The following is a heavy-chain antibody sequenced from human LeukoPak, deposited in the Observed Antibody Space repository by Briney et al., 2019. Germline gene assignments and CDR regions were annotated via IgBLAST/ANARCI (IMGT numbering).Heavy chain of an antibody. V-gene: IGHV1-18*01. Sequence: GASVKVSCKASGYTFTSYGISWVRQAPGQGLEWMGWISAYNGNTNYAQKLQGRVTMTTDTSTSTAYMELRCLRSDDTAVYYCARDPALLGLGANWGSSPAFDIWGQGTMVTVSS. CDR2: ISAYNGNT. D-gene: IGHD7-27*01. J-gene: IGHJ3*02. CDR1: GYTFTSYG. CDR3: ARDPALLGLGANWGSSPAFDI.